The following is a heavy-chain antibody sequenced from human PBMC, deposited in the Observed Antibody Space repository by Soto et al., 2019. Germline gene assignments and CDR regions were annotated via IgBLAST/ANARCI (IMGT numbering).Heavy chain of an antibody. V-gene: IGHV3-33*06. Sequence: QVQLVESGGGVVQPGRSLRLSCAASGFTFRSNGMHWVRQAPGKGLEWVATIWYDSSNKYYADSVKGRFTISRDNSKNTLYLHVNNPRADDTGIYYCAKEGKVGSSSWYYFDYWGQGTLVAVSS. CDR2: IWYDSSNK. CDR3: AKEGKVGSSSWYYFDY. J-gene: IGHJ4*02. CDR1: GFTFRSNG. D-gene: IGHD6-13*01.